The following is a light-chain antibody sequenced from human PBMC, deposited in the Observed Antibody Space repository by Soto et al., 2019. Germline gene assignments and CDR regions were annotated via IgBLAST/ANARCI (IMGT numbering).Light chain of an antibody. CDR1: QSVSSSY. CDR3: QQYGSSPRT. Sequence: EIVLTQSPGTLSLSPGERATLSCRASQSVSSSYLAWYQQKPGQAPRLLIYGASSRATGIRDRFSGSGSGRDFTLTISRLEPEDVAVYYCQQYGSSPRTFGQGTKVEIK. V-gene: IGKV3-20*01. CDR2: GAS. J-gene: IGKJ1*01.